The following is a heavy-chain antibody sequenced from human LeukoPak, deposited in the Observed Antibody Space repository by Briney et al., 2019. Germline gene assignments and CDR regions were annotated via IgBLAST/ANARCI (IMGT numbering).Heavy chain of an antibody. Sequence: SETLSLTCAVSGGSISSGGYSGSWIRQPPGKGLEWIGYIYYSGSTYYNPSLKSRVTISVDKSKNQFSLKLSSVTAADTAVYYCARVETIFGVVTMLWGQGTLVTVSS. D-gene: IGHD3-3*01. CDR3: ARVETIFGVVTML. V-gene: IGHV4-30-4*07. CDR1: GGSISSGGYS. CDR2: IYYSGST. J-gene: IGHJ4*02.